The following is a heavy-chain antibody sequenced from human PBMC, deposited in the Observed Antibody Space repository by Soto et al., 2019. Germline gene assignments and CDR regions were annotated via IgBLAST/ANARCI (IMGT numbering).Heavy chain of an antibody. D-gene: IGHD5-18*01. V-gene: IGHV4-31*03. CDR3: AREERDTAMGNWFDP. CDR1: GGSISSGGYY. J-gene: IGHJ5*02. CDR2: IYYSGST. Sequence: SETLSLTCTVSGGSISSGGYYWSWIRQHPWKGLEWIGYIYYSGSTYYNPSLKSRVTISVDTSKNQFSLKLSSVTAADTAVYYCAREERDTAMGNWFDPWGQGXLVTVSS.